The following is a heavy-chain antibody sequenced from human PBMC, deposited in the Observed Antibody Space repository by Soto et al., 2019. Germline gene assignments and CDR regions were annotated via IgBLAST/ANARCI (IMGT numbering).Heavy chain of an antibody. V-gene: IGHV1-18*01. CDR1: GYSFHTYA. J-gene: IGHJ6*02. CDR3: AREYGMDV. CDR2: ISGYNGNT. Sequence: QVQLVQSGAEVKKPGASVNVSCKASGYSFHTYAISWVRQAPGQGLEWVGWISGYNGNTNYAQKVPGRVNLTRDTSTKTAFMELRSLTGDDTAVYYCAREYGMDVWGQGTTVTVSS.